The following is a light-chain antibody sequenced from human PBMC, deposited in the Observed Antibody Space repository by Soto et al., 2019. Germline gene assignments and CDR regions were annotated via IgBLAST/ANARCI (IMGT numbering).Light chain of an antibody. Sequence: QSALTQPASVSGSPGQSITISRTGTSRDVGGYKYVSWYQQHPGKAPKLIIYEVSNRPSGVSNRFSGSKSGNTASLTISGLQAEDEADYYCTSYRGSSTLVFGGGTKLTVL. CDR2: EVS. CDR1: SRDVGGYKY. J-gene: IGLJ2*01. CDR3: TSYRGSSTLV. V-gene: IGLV2-14*01.